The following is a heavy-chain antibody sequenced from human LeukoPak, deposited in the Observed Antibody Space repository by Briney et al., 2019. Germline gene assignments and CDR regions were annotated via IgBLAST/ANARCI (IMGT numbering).Heavy chain of an antibody. CDR1: GYTFSSYA. J-gene: IGHJ1*01. D-gene: IGHD2-2*01. CDR2: ISYDGSNK. CDR3: AKDPLGSTSSGGYFQH. V-gene: IGHV3-30-3*02. Sequence: SCKASGYTFSSYAMHWVRQAPGKGLEWVAVISYDGSNKYYADSVKGRFTISRDNSKNTLYLQMNSLRAEDTAVYYCAKDPLGSTSSGGYFQHWGQGTLVTVSS.